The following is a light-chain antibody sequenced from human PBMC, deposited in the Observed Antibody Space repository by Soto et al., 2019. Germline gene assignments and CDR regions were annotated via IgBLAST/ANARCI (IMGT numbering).Light chain of an antibody. V-gene: IGKV1-9*01. J-gene: IGKJ5*01. CDR2: AAS. Sequence: IPLTQSPSSLSASVGDRVTITCRASQGISSYLAWYQQKPGKAPKLLIYAASTLEGGVPFRFSGSGSGTDFTLTISSLQPEDFATYYCQQLNTSPLTFGQGTRLEIK. CDR1: QGISSY. CDR3: QQLNTSPLT.